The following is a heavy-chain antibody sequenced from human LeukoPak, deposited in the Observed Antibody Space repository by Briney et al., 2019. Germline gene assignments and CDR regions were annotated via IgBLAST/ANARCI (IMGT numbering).Heavy chain of an antibody. CDR3: ANLPAAGKSYYFDY. Sequence: PGGSLRLSCAASGFTFSSYAMSWVRQAPGKGLEWVSAISGSDSNTYYGDSVKGRFTISRDNSKNTLYLQMNSLRAEDTAVYYCANLPAAGKSYYFDYWGQGTLVTVSS. J-gene: IGHJ4*02. CDR2: ISGSDSNT. D-gene: IGHD6-13*01. CDR1: GFTFSSYA. V-gene: IGHV3-23*01.